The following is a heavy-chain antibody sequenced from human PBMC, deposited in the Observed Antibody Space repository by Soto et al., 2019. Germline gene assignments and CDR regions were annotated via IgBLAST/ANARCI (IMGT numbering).Heavy chain of an antibody. Sequence: GGSLRLSCAASGFTFNNYGMHWVRQAPGKGLEWVAVISYDGSNKYYADSVKGRFTTSRDNSKNTLYLQMNSLRAEDTAVYYCAKILQLGDYAYYYYGMDVWGQGTTVTVSS. J-gene: IGHJ6*02. V-gene: IGHV3-30*18. CDR3: AKILQLGDYAYYYYGMDV. CDR1: GFTFNNYG. CDR2: ISYDGSNK. D-gene: IGHD4-17*01.